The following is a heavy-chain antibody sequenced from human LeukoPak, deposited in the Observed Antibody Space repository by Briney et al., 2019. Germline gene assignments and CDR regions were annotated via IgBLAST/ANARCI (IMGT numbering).Heavy chain of an antibody. J-gene: IGHJ4*02. CDR2: TYYSGST. Sequence: PSETLSLTCTVSGGSISTYYLIWIRQPPGKGLEWIAYTYYSGSTNYNPSLKSRVTISVDMSKNQFSLKLSSVTAADTAVYYCARAEGYYDSSGYYVWGQGTLVTVS. CDR1: GGSISTYY. D-gene: IGHD3-22*01. CDR3: ARAEGYYDSSGYYV. V-gene: IGHV4-59*01.